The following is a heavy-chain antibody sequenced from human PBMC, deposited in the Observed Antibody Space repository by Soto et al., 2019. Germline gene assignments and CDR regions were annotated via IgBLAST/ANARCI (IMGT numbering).Heavy chain of an antibody. CDR1: GFTFSSYA. CDR2: ISGSGGST. V-gene: IGHV3-23*01. CDR3: ANCTVDGFDY. Sequence: EVQLLESGGGLVQPGGSLRLSCAASGFTFSSYAMSWVRQAPGKGLEWVSAISGSGGSTYYADSVKGRFTISRDKTKHTLYLDIHSLRVEHTAVNYCANCTVDGFDYRGQGTLMTVS. D-gene: IGHD2-8*01. J-gene: IGHJ4*02.